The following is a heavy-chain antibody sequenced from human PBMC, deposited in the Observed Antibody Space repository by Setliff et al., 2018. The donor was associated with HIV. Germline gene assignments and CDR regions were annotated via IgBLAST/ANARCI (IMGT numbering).Heavy chain of an antibody. CDR3: AKSGFGGVALGINNYFDP. D-gene: IGHD3-10*01. J-gene: IGHJ5*02. Sequence: PAGSLRLSCAASGFSFRTYCMAWVRQAPGKGLEWVSVITADGSYTYYADSVKGQFTISRDNSKRTLYLQLNSLRAEDTAVYHCAKSGFGGVALGINNYFDPWGQGTLVTVSS. CDR2: ITADGSYT. V-gene: IGHV3-23*01. CDR1: GFSFRTYC.